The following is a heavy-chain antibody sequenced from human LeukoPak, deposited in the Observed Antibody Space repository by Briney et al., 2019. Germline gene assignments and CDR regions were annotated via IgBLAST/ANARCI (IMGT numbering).Heavy chain of an antibody. CDR3: ARDYYDSGRPYFDY. CDR2: INTINGNT. D-gene: IGHD3-10*01. Sequence: GASVKVSCKASGYTFTSYGISWVRQAPGQGLEWMGWINTINGNTNYAQKFQGRVTMTTDASTSTAYMELRSLRSDDTAMYYCARDYYDSGRPYFDYWGQGTLVTVSS. V-gene: IGHV1-18*01. J-gene: IGHJ4*02. CDR1: GYTFTSYG.